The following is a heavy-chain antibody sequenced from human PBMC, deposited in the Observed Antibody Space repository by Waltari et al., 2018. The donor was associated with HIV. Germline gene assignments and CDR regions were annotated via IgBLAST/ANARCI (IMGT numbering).Heavy chain of an antibody. CDR3: AREVSGSPYYFNY. D-gene: IGHD6-19*01. CDR1: GFPFGSFS. CDR2: INKKLKER. V-gene: IGHV3-7*03. Sequence: EVQLVESGGGLVQPGGSRQLSCLTSGFPFGSFSMSWVRQAPGKGLGWGANINKKLKERKVVDSVKGRFTIYRENANNSLFLYGSSLGTEETALYYCAREVSGSPYYFNYWGQGALLTVSS. J-gene: IGHJ4*02.